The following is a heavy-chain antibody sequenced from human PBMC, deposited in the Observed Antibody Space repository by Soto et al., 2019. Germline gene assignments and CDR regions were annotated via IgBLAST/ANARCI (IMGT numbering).Heavy chain of an antibody. CDR2: IRQDGSEK. CDR1: GFTFGASA. J-gene: IGHJ6*02. Sequence: GGSLRLSCSASGFTFGASALQWVRQASGKGLEWVANIRQDGSEKYYVDSVKGRFTISRDNAKNSLYLQMNSLRAEDTAVYYCARGPRAPPPHDYGMDVWGQGTTVTVSS. CDR3: ARGPRAPPPHDYGMDV. V-gene: IGHV3-7*01.